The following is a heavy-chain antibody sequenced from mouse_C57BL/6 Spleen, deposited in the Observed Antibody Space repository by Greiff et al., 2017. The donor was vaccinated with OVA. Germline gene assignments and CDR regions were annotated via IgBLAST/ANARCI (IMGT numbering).Heavy chain of an antibody. CDR3: ARAWGVRDY. CDR2: IYPSDSET. D-gene: IGHD3-2*02. V-gene: IGHV1-61*01. Sequence: QVQLQQPGAELVRPGSSVKLSCKASGYTFTSYWMDWVKQRPGQGLEWIGNIYPSDSETHYNQKFKDKATLTVDKSSSTAYMQLSSLTSEDSAVYYCARAWGVRDYWGQGTTLTVSS. J-gene: IGHJ2*01. CDR1: GYTFTSYW.